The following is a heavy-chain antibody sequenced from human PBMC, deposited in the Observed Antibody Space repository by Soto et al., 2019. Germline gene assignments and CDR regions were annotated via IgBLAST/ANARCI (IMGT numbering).Heavy chain of an antibody. D-gene: IGHD6-19*01. CDR1: GFTFSSYW. Sequence: PGGSLRLSCAASGFTFSSYWMSWVRQAPGKGLEWVANIKQDGSEKYYVDSVKGRFTISRDNAKNSLYLQMNSLRAEDTAVYYCASFSSGWYNYYYYYGTDVWGQGTTVTVSS. J-gene: IGHJ6*02. CDR2: IKQDGSEK. CDR3: ASFSSGWYNYYYYYGTDV. V-gene: IGHV3-7*03.